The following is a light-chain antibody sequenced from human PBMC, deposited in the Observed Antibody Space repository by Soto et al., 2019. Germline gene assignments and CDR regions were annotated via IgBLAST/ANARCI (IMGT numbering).Light chain of an antibody. Sequence: DIQMTQSPSSLSASVGDRVIITCRASQSISNYLNWYQQKPGKAPKLLIFAASSLQSGVPSRFSGSGSGTNFTLTISSLQPEDFAAYYCQQSYGAPITFGQGTKVDIK. CDR2: AAS. CDR3: QQSYGAPIT. J-gene: IGKJ1*01. V-gene: IGKV1-39*01. CDR1: QSISNY.